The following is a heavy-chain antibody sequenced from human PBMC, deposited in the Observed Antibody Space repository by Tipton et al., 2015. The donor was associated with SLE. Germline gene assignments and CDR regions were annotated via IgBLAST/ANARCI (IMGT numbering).Heavy chain of an antibody. CDR3: ARTQYTFGGVIAPFDY. CDR1: GGSISSTNYN. V-gene: IGHV4-39*07. Sequence: TLSLTCSVSGGSISSTNYNWGWIRQPPGKGLEWIGEINHSGSTNYNPSLKSRVTISVDTSKNQFSLKLSSVTAADTAVYYCARTQYTFGGVIAPFDYWGQGTLVTVSS. CDR2: INHSGST. J-gene: IGHJ4*02. D-gene: IGHD3-16*02.